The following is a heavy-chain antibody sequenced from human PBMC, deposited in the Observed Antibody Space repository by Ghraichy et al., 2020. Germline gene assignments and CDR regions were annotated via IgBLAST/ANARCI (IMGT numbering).Heavy chain of an antibody. J-gene: IGHJ4*02. D-gene: IGHD6-19*01. CDR1: RASISTNY. V-gene: IGHV4-4*09. CDR2: LYTSGNN. Sequence: SETLSLTCTVSRASISTNYWSWIRQPPGKGLEWIGFLYTSGNNRYNPSLKSRITISGDTSKNQFSLEMNSVTAADTDVYYCARGAGWWDYWGQGTLVTVSS. CDR3: ARGAGWWDY.